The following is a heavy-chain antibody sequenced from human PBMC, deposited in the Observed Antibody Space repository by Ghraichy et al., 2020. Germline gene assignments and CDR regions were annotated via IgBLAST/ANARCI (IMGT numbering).Heavy chain of an antibody. CDR3: ARSIYYGSGGYDYYYGMDV. CDR1: GFTFSSYS. J-gene: IGHJ6*02. V-gene: IGHV3-48*02. Sequence: GVLRLSCAASGFTFSSYSMNWVRQAPGKGLEWVSYISSSGSTMYYADSVKGRFTISRDNAKNSLYLQMNSLRDEDTALYYCARSIYYGSGGYDYYYGMDVWGQGTTVTVSS. CDR2: ISSSGSTM. D-gene: IGHD3-10*01.